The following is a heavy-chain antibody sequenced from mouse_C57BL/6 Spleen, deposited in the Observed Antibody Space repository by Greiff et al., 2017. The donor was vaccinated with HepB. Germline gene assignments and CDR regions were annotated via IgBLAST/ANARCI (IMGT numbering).Heavy chain of an antibody. V-gene: IGHV1-26*01. CDR1: GYTFTDYY. J-gene: IGHJ3*01. CDR2: INPNNGGT. D-gene: IGHD2-4*01. CDR3: ARLRLRGAWFAY. Sequence: EVQLQQSGPELVKPGASVKISCKASGYTFTDYYMNWVKQSHGKSLEWIGDINPNNGGTSYNQKFKGKATLTVDKSSSTAYMELRSLTSEDSAVYYCARLRLRGAWFAYWGQGTLVTVSA.